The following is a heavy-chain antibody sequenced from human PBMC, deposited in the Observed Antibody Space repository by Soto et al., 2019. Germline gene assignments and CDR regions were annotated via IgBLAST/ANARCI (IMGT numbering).Heavy chain of an antibody. CDR1: GFTVSSNY. Sequence: GGSLRLSCVASGFTVSSNYMSWVRQAPGKGLEWVSVIYSGGSTYYADSVKGRFTISRDNSKNTLYLQMNSLRAEDTAVYYCARDPQLATYYYYGMDVRGQGTTVTVSS. V-gene: IGHV3-53*01. D-gene: IGHD6-6*01. J-gene: IGHJ6*02. CDR2: IYSGGST. CDR3: ARDPQLATYYYYGMDV.